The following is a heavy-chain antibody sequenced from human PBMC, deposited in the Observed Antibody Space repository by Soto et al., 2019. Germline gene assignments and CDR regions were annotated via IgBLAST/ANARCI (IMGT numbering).Heavy chain of an antibody. CDR1: GFTFSDYY. CDR2: ISSSGSTI. D-gene: IGHD3-10*01. V-gene: IGHV3-11*01. CDR3: ARDMVRGVSPLDY. Sequence: PGGSLRLSCAASGFTFSDYYMSWIRQAPGKGLEWVSYISSSGSTIYYADSVKGRFTISRDNAKNSLYLQMNSLRAEDTAVYYCARDMVRGVSPLDYWGQGTLVTVSS. J-gene: IGHJ4*02.